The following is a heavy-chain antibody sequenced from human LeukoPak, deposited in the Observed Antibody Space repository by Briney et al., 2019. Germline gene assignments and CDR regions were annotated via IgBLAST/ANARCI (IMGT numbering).Heavy chain of an antibody. J-gene: IGHJ3*02. D-gene: IGHD3-22*01. CDR2: ISGSGGST. CDR1: GFTFNSYA. V-gene: IGHV3-23*01. Sequence: GGSLRLSCAASGFTFNSYAMSWVRQAPGKGLEWVSAISGSGGSTYYADSVKGRFTISRDNSKNLLYLQMNSLRAEDTAVYYCARVDVYDSSGRDAFDIWGQGTMVTVSS. CDR3: ARVDVYDSSGRDAFDI.